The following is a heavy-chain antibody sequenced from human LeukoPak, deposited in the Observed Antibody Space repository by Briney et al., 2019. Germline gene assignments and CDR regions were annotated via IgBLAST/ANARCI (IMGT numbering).Heavy chain of an antibody. J-gene: IGHJ4*02. V-gene: IGHV3-23*01. D-gene: IGHD2-2*01. CDR1: GFTFSSYA. Sequence: PGGSLRLSCAASGFTFSSYAMSWVRQAPGKGLEWVSAISGSGGSTYYADSVKGRFTISRDNSKNTLYLQMNSLRAEDTAVYYCAKMGRIVAVPAAMWDYWGQGTLVTVSS. CDR3: AKMGRIVAVPAAMWDY. CDR2: ISGSGGST.